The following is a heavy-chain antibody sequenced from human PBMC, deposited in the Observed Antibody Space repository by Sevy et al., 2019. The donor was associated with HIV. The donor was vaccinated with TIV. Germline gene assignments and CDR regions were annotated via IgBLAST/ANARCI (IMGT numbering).Heavy chain of an antibody. V-gene: IGHV3-7*03. CDR2: IKQDGSEK. CDR1: GFTFSRYW. Sequence: GESLKISCAASGFTFSRYWMSWVRQAPGKGLEWVANIKQDGSEKYYVDSVKGRFTISRDNAKNSLYLQMNSLRAEDTAVYYCVRLKDDSSGYTFGYWGQGTLVTVSS. D-gene: IGHD3-22*01. CDR3: VRLKDDSSGYTFGY. J-gene: IGHJ4*02.